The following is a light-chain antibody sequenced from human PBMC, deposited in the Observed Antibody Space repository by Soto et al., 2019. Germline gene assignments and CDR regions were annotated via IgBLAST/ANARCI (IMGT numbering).Light chain of an antibody. V-gene: IGKV3-15*01. CDR1: QSVSSN. J-gene: IGKJ4*01. Sequence: EIVMTQSPATLSVSPGERATLSCRASQSVSSNGAWYQQKPGQAPRLLIYDSSTRATGIPARFSGSGSGTDFTLNISSLQSEDFAVYYCQQYNNWPPLTFGGGTKVEIK. CDR2: DSS. CDR3: QQYNNWPPLT.